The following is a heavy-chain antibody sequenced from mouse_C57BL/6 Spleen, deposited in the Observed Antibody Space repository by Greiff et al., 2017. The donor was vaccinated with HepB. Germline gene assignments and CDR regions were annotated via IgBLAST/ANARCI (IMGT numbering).Heavy chain of an antibody. D-gene: IGHD2-3*01. J-gene: IGHJ3*01. CDR1: GFTFSSYA. CDR3: ARDLYDPFAY. Sequence: DVQLVESGGGLVKPGGSLKLSCAASGFTFSSYAMSWVRQTPEKRLEWVATISDGGSYTYYPDNVKGRFTISRDNTKNNLYLPMSHLKSEDTAMYYCARDLYDPFAYWGQGTLVTVSA. V-gene: IGHV5-4*01. CDR2: ISDGGSYT.